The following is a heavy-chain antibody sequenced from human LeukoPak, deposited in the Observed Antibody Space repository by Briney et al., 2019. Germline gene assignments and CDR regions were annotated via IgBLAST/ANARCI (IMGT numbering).Heavy chain of an antibody. V-gene: IGHV1-2*02. D-gene: IGHD3-16*01. CDR1: GYIFTVYY. Sequence: AASVKVSCKASGYIFTVYYMHWVRQAPGQGLEWMGWINPNSGDTNYAQKFQGRVTMTRDTSISTAYMELSRLRSDDTAVYYCARVRYRLAETYIDYWGQGTLVTVSS. CDR3: ARVRYRLAETYIDY. J-gene: IGHJ4*02. CDR2: INPNSGDT.